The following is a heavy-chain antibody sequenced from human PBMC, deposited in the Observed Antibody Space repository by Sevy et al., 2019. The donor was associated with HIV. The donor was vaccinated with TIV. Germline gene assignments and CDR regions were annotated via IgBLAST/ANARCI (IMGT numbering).Heavy chain of an antibody. Sequence: ASVKVSCKASGYNFVGYYVHWVRQAPGQGLEWIGRMKPMNGDTKCAQKFQGRVTMTRDMSVSTAYMEVSRLKSDDTAIYYSAGQTSGWYDWFDPWGQGTLVTVSS. J-gene: IGHJ5*02. V-gene: IGHV1-2*06. CDR1: GYNFVGYY. CDR2: MKPMNGDT. CDR3: AGQTSGWYDWFDP. D-gene: IGHD6-19*01.